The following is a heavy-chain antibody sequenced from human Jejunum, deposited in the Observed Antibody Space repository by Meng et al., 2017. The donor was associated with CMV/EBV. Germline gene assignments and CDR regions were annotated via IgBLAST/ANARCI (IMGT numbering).Heavy chain of an antibody. CDR3: ARGRSTRTTSYMGTLDH. CDR2: VSPTASI. Sequence: INGRNWWSWVRQSPGKGLEWIGEVSPTASINYNPSLKSRVNILGDRFKNQFYLELTSVTASDTAVYYCARGRSTRTTSYMGTLDHWGQGILVTVSS. J-gene: IGHJ4*02. V-gene: IGHV4-4*02. CDR1: INGRNW. D-gene: IGHD2-2*02.